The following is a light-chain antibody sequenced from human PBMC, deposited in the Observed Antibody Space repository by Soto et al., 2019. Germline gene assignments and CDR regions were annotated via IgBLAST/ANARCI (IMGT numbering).Light chain of an antibody. CDR1: QSISVY. CDR2: TAS. V-gene: IGKV3-15*01. Sequence: EIVLTQSPATLSVSPGERVTLSCRASQSISVYLAWYQQKPGQAPRLLIHTASTRATGIPPRFSGSGSGTEFTLTISSLQSEDFAVYYCQQYNNWPPITFGQGTRLEI. J-gene: IGKJ5*01. CDR3: QQYNNWPPIT.